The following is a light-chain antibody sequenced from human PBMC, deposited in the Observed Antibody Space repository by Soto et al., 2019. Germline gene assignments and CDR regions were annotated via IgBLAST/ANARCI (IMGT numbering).Light chain of an antibody. CDR3: QHHNSYSQT. Sequence: DIQVTQSPPTVSASLGDRVTITCRASQSIRHYLAWYQQMPGKAPKLLIYGASTLQSGVPSRFSGSGSGTEFTLTISSLQPDDFGTYFCQHHNSYSQTFGQGTKVDNK. CDR2: GAS. CDR1: QSIRHY. V-gene: IGKV1-5*01. J-gene: IGKJ1*01.